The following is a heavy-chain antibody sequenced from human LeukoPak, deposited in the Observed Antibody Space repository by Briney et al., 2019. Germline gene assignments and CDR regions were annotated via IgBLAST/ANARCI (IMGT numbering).Heavy chain of an antibody. CDR1: GFTFSSYG. CDR2: IADKGTNK. J-gene: IGHJ4*02. D-gene: IGHD5-24*01. V-gene: IGHV3-30*18. Sequence: PGGSLRLSCAASGFTFSSYGMQGARRAPGKALEGAAVIADKGTNKNYAGSVSGRFTITRDNSSNTLYLQMNRLRAEDTAVYFCAKGGLLQSPTPYSGQGTLVTASS. CDR3: AKGGLLQSPTPY.